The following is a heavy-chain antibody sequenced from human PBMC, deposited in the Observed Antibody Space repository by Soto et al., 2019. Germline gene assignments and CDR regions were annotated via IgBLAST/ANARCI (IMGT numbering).Heavy chain of an antibody. D-gene: IGHD3-3*01. J-gene: IGHJ4*02. Sequence: ASVKVSCTASVGTFSSYTISWVRQAPGQGLEWMGRIIPILGIANYAQKFQGRVTITADKSTSTAYMELSRLRSEDTAVYYCATLTTLRFLEWLPSHFDYWGQGTLVTV. CDR1: VGTFSSYT. CDR2: IIPILGIA. V-gene: IGHV1-69*02. CDR3: ATLTTLRFLEWLPSHFDY.